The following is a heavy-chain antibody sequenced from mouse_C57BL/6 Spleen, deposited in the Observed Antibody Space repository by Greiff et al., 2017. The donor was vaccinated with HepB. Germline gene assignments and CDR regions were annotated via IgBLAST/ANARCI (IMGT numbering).Heavy chain of an antibody. CDR1: GYTFTSYW. J-gene: IGHJ2*01. CDR3: ARDYSNNYFDY. V-gene: IGHV1-52*01. D-gene: IGHD2-5*01. CDR2: IDPSDSET. Sequence: QVHVKQPGAELVRPGSSVKLSCKASGYTFTSYWMHWVKQRPIQGLEWIGNIDPSDSETHYNQKFKDKATLTVDKSSSTAYMQLSSLTSEDSAVYYCARDYSNNYFDYWGQGTTLTVSS.